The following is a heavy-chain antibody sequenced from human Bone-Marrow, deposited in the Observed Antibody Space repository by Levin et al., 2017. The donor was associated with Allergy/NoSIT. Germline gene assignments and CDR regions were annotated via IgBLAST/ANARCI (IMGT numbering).Heavy chain of an antibody. J-gene: IGHJ6*02. D-gene: IGHD4-17*01. CDR3: ARDLGGDYGDPYYYYYGMDV. Sequence: ASVKVSCKASGGTFSSYAISWVRQAPGQGLEWMGGIIPIFGTANYAQKFQGRVTITADESTSTAYMELSSLRSEDTAVYYCARDLGGDYGDPYYYYYGMDVWGQGTTVTVSS. CDR1: GGTFSSYA. CDR2: IIPIFGTA. V-gene: IGHV1-69*13.